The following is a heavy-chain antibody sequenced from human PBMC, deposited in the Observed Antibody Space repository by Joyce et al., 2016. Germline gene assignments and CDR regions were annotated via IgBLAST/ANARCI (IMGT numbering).Heavy chain of an antibody. J-gene: IGHJ4*02. D-gene: IGHD1-14*01. Sequence: QVKLQQWGARLLKPSETLSLTCAVYGGSFSDYYWSWIRQTPGKGLEWIGEINHSGSTHYNPSLKSRVTILVDTSKNQFSLKLSSVTAADTAVYYCARALNRRSRFHDYWGQGTLVTVSS. CDR1: GGSFSDYY. CDR2: INHSGST. V-gene: IGHV4-34*02. CDR3: ARALNRRSRFHDY.